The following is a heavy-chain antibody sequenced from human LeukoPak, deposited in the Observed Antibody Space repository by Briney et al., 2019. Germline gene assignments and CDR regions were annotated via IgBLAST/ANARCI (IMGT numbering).Heavy chain of an antibody. V-gene: IGHV4-39*01. CDR2: INQSGGT. J-gene: IGHJ5*02. Sequence: SETLSLTCNVSGGPISSSIYYWGWIRQPPGKGLEWIGEINQSGGTNYNPSLGSRVSISVDTSKNQFSLKLSSVTAADTAVCYCARHACSRNNCFAWFDPWGQGTLVTVSS. CDR1: GGPISSSIYY. D-gene: IGHD2-2*01. CDR3: ARHACSRNNCFAWFDP.